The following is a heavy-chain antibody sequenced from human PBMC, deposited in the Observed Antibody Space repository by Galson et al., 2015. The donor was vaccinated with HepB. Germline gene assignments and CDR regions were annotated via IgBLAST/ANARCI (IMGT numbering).Heavy chain of an antibody. D-gene: IGHD3-22*01. J-gene: IGHJ4*02. CDR3: AKGSSGYYYPLPFGY. CDR2: ISYDGSNK. V-gene: IGHV3-30*18. CDR1: GFTFSSYG. Sequence: SLRLSCAASGFTFSSYGMHWVRQAPGKGLEWVAVISYDGSNKYYADPVKGRFTISRDNSKNTLYLQMNSLRAEDTAVYYCAKGSSGYYYPLPFGYWGQGTPVTVSS.